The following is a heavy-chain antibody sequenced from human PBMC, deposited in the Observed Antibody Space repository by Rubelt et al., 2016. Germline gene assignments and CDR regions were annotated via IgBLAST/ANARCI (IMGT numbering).Heavy chain of an antibody. CDR3: ARERAAAVYYYGMDV. J-gene: IGHJ6*02. CDR2: IYYSGST. CDR1: GGSISSYY. Sequence: QVQLQESGPGLVKPSETLSLTCTVSGGSISSYYWSRIRQPPGKGLEWIGYIYYSGSTHYNPSLRSRGTISVDTSKSHVSLKLTSVTGADTAVYYCARERAAAVYYYGMDVWGQGTTVTVSS. V-gene: IGHV4-59*12. D-gene: IGHD6-13*01.